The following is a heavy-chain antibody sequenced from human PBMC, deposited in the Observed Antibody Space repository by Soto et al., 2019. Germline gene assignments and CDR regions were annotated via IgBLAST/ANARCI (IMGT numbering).Heavy chain of an antibody. CDR2: INVGNGNT. V-gene: IGHV1-3*01. Sequence: QVYLVQSGAEVKKPGASVKVSCKASGYTFTSYAMHWVRQAPGQGLEWMGRINVGNGNTEYIQKFQGRVTITRDTSASTAYMELSRLRSEDTAVYYCAREGELCGGKCWTYYLLDPWGQGTLVTVSS. D-gene: IGHD2-21*01. J-gene: IGHJ5*02. CDR1: GYTFTSYA. CDR3: AREGELCGGKCWTYYLLDP.